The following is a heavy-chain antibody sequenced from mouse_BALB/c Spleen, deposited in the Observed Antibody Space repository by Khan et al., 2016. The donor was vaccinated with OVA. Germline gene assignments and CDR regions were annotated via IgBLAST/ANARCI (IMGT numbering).Heavy chain of an antibody. V-gene: IGHV1-4*01. CDR1: GYTFTTYT. Sequence: LQQSGAELVRPGASVKMSCKASGYTFTTYTMHWVKQRPGQGLEWIGYINPSNGYTNYNQKFKDKSTLTADKSSSTAYMQLSSLTSDYSAVYYFAREGAYYRSDGWFSYWGQGTLVTVSA. J-gene: IGHJ3*01. CDR3: AREGAYYRSDGWFSY. CDR2: INPSNGYT. D-gene: IGHD2-14*01.